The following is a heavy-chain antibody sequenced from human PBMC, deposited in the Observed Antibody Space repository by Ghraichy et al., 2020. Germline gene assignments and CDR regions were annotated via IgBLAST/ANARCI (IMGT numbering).Heavy chain of an antibody. V-gene: IGHV4-34*01. CDR1: GGSFSGYY. Sequence: SETLSLTCAVYGGSFSGYYWSWIRQPPGKGLEWIGEINHSGSTNYNPSLKSRVTISVDTSKNQFSLKLSSVTAADTAVYYCARARLVVVAAWDTFYRSTAPTFDYWGQGTLVTVSS. CDR2: INHSGST. CDR3: ARARLVVVAAWDTFYRSTAPTFDY. J-gene: IGHJ4*02. D-gene: IGHD2-15*01.